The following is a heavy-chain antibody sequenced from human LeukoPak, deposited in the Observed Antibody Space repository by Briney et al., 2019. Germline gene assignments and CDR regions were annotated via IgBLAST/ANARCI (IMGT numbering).Heavy chain of an antibody. CDR1: GFTFSSYA. D-gene: IGHD2-2*01. V-gene: IGHV3-30-3*01. Sequence: PGGSLRLSCAASGFTFSSYAMHWVRQAPGKGLECVAVISYDGSNKYYADSVKGRFTISRDNSKNTLYLQMNSLRAEDTAVYYCARDRVVPAAIIYYYYYGMDLWGQGTTVTVSS. CDR2: ISYDGSNK. CDR3: ARDRVVPAAIIYYYYYGMDL. J-gene: IGHJ6*02.